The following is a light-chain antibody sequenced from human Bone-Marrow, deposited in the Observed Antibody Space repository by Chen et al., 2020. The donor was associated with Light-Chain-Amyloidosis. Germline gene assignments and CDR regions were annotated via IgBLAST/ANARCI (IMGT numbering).Light chain of an antibody. J-gene: IGLJ1*01. V-gene: IGLV2-14*01. CDR1: SSDVGGDNH. Sequence: QSALTQPASESGSPRHSITLSRTGPSSDVGGDNHVSWYQQHPDKAPKLMIYEVTNRPSWVPDRFSGSKSDNTASLTISGLQTEDEADYFCSSYTITNTLVFGSGTRVTVL. CDR3: SSYTITNTLV. CDR2: EVT.